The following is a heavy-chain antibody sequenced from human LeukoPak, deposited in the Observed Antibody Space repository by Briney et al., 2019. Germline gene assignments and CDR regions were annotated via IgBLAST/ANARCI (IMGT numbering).Heavy chain of an antibody. J-gene: IGHJ5*02. CDR3: ARDLERGYRKTRLFDP. CDR1: GYTFTSYY. Sequence: ASVKVSCKASGYTFTSYYMHWVRQAPGQGLEWMGIINPSGGSTSYAQKLQGRVTMTRDTSISTAYMELSRLRSDDTAVYYCARDLERGYRKTRLFDPWGQGTLVTVSS. V-gene: IGHV1-46*01. CDR2: INPSGGST. D-gene: IGHD5-18*01.